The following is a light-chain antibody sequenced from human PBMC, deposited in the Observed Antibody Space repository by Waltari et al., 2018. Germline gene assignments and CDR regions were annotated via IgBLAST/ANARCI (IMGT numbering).Light chain of an antibody. V-gene: IGKV1-17*01. CDR3: LQHNTYPLT. CDR2: SAT. CDR1: QDISSY. Sequence: DIQMTQSPSSLSASVGDTVTITCRASQDISSYLNWFQQKPGKAPKLLIYSATTLQSGVPSRCSGSGSGTEFTLTISSLQPEDFAAYYCLQHNTYPLTFGGGTKVEIK. J-gene: IGKJ4*01.